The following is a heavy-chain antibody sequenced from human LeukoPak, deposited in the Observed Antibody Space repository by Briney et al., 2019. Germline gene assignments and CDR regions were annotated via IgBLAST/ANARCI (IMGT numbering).Heavy chain of an antibody. J-gene: IGHJ3*02. CDR3: ARDYYDSSGYYEDAFDI. CDR1: GYTFTSYG. V-gene: IGHV1-18*01. Sequence: APVKVSCKASGYTFTSYGISWVRQAPGQGLEWMGWISAYNGNTNYAQKLQGRVTMTTDTSTSTAYMELRSLRSDDTAVYYCARDYYDSSGYYEDAFDIWGQGTMVTVSS. D-gene: IGHD3-22*01. CDR2: ISAYNGNT.